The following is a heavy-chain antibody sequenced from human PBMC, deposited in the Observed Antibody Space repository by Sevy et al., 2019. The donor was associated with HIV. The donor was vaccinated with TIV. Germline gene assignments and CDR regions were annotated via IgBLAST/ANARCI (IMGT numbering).Heavy chain of an antibody. V-gene: IGHV3-23*01. J-gene: IGHJ4*02. CDR2: LSFGCGAI. CDR1: GFTFSKYS. Sequence: GGSLRLSCAASGFTFSKYSMSWVRQPPGKGLEWVSPLSFGCGAINYADSVKGRFTIFRDNSKSSVYLQMNNLSPEDTAVYYCAREGCTKPHDYWGQGTLVTVSS. D-gene: IGHD2-8*01. CDR3: AREGCTKPHDY.